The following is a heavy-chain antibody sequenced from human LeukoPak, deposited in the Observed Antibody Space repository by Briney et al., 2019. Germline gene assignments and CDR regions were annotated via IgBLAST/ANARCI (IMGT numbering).Heavy chain of an antibody. CDR2: MNPNSGNT. Sequence: GASVKVSCKASGYTFTSYDINWVRQATGQGPEWMGWMNPNSGNTGYAQKFQGRVTMTRNTSISTAYMGLSSLRSEDTAVYYCARAEVVYCSSTSCYLVGNRWFDPWGQGTLVTVSS. V-gene: IGHV1-8*01. CDR1: GYTFTSYD. CDR3: ARAEVVYCSSTSCYLVGNRWFDP. J-gene: IGHJ5*02. D-gene: IGHD2-2*01.